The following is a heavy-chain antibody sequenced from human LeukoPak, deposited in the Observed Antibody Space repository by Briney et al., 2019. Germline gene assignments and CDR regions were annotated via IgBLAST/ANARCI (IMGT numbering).Heavy chain of an antibody. J-gene: IGHJ4*02. CDR3: ARSPPRYYDFWSGYPHVYYFDY. V-gene: IGHV4-34*01. CDR2: INHSGST. CDR1: GGSFSGYY. Sequence: PSETLSLTCAVYGGSFSGYYWSWIRQPPGKGLEWIGEINHSGSTNYNPSLTSRGTISVDTSKNQFSLKLSSVTAADTAVYYCARSPPRYYDFWSGYPHVYYFDYWGQGTLVTVSS. D-gene: IGHD3-3*01.